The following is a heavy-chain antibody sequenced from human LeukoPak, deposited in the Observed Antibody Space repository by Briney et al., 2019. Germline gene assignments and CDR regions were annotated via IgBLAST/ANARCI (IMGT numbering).Heavy chain of an antibody. Sequence: SETLSLTCAVYGGSFSGYYWSWIRQPPGKGLEWIGEINHSGSTNYNPSLKNRVTISVDTSKNQFSLKLSSVTAADTAVYYCARTRYDILTGYAIWGQGTMVTVSS. CDR2: INHSGST. J-gene: IGHJ3*02. D-gene: IGHD3-9*01. V-gene: IGHV4-34*01. CDR1: GGSFSGYY. CDR3: ARTRYDILTGYAI.